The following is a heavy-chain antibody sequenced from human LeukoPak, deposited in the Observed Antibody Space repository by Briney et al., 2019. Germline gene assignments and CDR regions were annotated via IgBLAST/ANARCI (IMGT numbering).Heavy chain of an antibody. J-gene: IGHJ3*02. D-gene: IGHD1-1*01. CDR2: IYTSGST. V-gene: IGHV4-4*07. CDR1: GGSISSYY. Sequence: AETLSPTCTVSGGSISSYYWSWIRQPAGKGLEWIGRIYTSGSTNYNPSLKSRVTMSVDTSKTQFSLKLSTVTAADTAVYYCARAGYNWNTFDIWGQGTMVTVSS. CDR3: ARAGYNWNTFDI.